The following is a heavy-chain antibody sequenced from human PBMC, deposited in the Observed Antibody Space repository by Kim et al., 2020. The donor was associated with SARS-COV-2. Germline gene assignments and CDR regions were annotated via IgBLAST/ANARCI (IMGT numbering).Heavy chain of an antibody. CDR2: IYHSGST. Sequence: SETLSLTCTVSGYSISSGYYWGWIRQPPGKGLEWIGSIYHSGSTYYNPSLKSRVTISVDTSKNQFSLKLSSVTAADTAVYYCARDLGDTMVREWVDVWGQGTTVTVSS. V-gene: IGHV4-38-2*02. D-gene: IGHD3-10*01. CDR3: ARDLGDTMVREWVDV. J-gene: IGHJ6*02. CDR1: GYSISSGYY.